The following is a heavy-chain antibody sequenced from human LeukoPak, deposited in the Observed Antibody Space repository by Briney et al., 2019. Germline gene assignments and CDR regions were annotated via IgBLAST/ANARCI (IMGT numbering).Heavy chain of an antibody. D-gene: IGHD6-19*01. V-gene: IGHV4-4*07. CDR1: GGSISSYY. CDR3: AREGGSSGWYPFDY. J-gene: IGHJ4*02. Sequence: SETLSLTCTVSGGSISSYYWSWIRQPAGKGLEWIGRIYTSGSTNYNPSLKSRGTMSVDTSKNQFSLKLSSVTAADTAVYYCAREGGSSGWYPFDYWGQGTLVTVSS. CDR2: IYTSGST.